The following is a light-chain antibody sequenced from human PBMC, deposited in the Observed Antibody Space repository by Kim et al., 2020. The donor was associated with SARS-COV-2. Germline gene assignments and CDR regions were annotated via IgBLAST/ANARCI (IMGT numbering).Light chain of an antibody. J-gene: IGLJ2*01. V-gene: IGLV2-11*01. Sequence: GQSVTISCTGTSSDVGGYNYVSWYQQHPGKAPKLVIYDVSKRPSGVPDRFSCSKSGNAASLTVSGLQAEDEADYYCCSYAGSYTVVFGGGTQLTVL. CDR2: DVS. CDR1: SSDVGGYNY. CDR3: CSYAGSYTVV.